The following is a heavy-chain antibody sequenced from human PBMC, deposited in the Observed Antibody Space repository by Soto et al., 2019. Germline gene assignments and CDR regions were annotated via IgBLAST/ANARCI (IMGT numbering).Heavy chain of an antibody. V-gene: IGHV3-33*01. CDR1: GFTFSSYA. D-gene: IGHD1-1*01. CDR3: ARDYNWLFDY. J-gene: IGHJ4*02. Sequence: GGSLRLSCAASGFTFSSYAMHWVRQAPGKGLEWVAVIWYDGTNKYYADSVEGRFTISRDNSKNTLYLQMDSLRAEDTAVYYCARDYNWLFDYWGQGTLVTVSS. CDR2: IWYDGTNK.